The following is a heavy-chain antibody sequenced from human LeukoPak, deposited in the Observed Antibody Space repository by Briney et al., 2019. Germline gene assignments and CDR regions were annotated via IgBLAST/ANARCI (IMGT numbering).Heavy chain of an antibody. D-gene: IGHD3-22*01. CDR3: ARHPSSHAAYDSRDAFDI. Sequence: GESLRISCKGSGYIFTNYWIGWVRQMPGKGLEWMGIIYPGDSDTRYSPSFQGQVTISADKSISTAYLQWSSLKASDTAMYYRARHPSSHAAYDSRDAFDIWGQGTMVTVSS. CDR2: IYPGDSDT. J-gene: IGHJ3*02. V-gene: IGHV5-51*01. CDR1: GYIFTNYW.